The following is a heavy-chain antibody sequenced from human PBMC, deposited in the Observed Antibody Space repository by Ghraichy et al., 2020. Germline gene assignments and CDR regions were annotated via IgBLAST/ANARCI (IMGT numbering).Heavy chain of an antibody. D-gene: IGHD6-6*01. CDR2: MSSHGDTI. CDR1: GFDFINYY. CDR3: AREIDESASFFDS. J-gene: IGHJ4*02. Sequence: GGSLRLSCAASGFDFINYYMAWIRQAPGKGLEWVALMSSHGDTIYYADSVKGRFVIARDNAKSSLYLQMNNLTADDTAVYFCAREIDESASFFDSWGQGTLVTVSS. V-gene: IGHV3-11*01.